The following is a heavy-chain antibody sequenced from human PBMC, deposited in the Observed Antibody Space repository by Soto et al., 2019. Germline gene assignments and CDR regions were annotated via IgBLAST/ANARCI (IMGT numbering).Heavy chain of an antibody. Sequence: EVQLLESGGGLVQPGGSLRLSCAASGFSFSSTAMRWVRQTPGKGLEWVSAISGSGGSTYYAGSVTGRFTISRDNSRDIRCRQINTLRAEDTAVDYGATSSGCRGGFCLWGQGALFTVSS. CDR2: ISGSGGST. J-gene: IGHJ4*02. V-gene: IGHV3-23*01. D-gene: IGHD2-15*01. CDR1: GFSFSSTA. CDR3: ATSSGCRGGFCL.